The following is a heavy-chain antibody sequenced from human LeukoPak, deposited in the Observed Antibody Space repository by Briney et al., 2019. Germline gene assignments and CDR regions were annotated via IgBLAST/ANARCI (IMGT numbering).Heavy chain of an antibody. CDR1: GGYISSYY. J-gene: IGHJ4*02. CDR3: ARAPVNRGRYDY. V-gene: IGHV4-4*09. D-gene: IGHD3-10*01. CDR2: IYTSGST. Sequence: SETLSLTRTVSGGYISSYYWSWIRPPPGKGLEWIGYIYTSGSTNYNPSLKSRVTISVDTSKNQFSLKLSSVTAADTAVYYCARAPVNRGRYDYWGQGTLVTVSS.